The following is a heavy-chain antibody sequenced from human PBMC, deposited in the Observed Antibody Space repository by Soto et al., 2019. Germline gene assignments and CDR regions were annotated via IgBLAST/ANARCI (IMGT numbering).Heavy chain of an antibody. J-gene: IGHJ3*02. CDR3: AKDSTVKGAFDI. CDR2: ISYDGSNK. Sequence: GGSLRLSCAASGFTFSSYGMHWVRQAPGKGLEWVAVISYDGSNKYYADSVKGRFTISRDNSKNTLYLQMNSLRAEDTAVYYCAKDSTVKGAFDIWGQGTMVTVSS. V-gene: IGHV3-30*18. CDR1: GFTFSSYG. D-gene: IGHD4-17*01.